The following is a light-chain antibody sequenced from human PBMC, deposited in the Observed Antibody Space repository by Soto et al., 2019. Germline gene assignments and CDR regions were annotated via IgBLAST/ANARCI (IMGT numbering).Light chain of an antibody. CDR3: QSYDSVNRV. Sequence: NFMLTQPHSVSESPGKTVTISCTRSSGSIVSNFVQWYQQRPGSAPSNVIFASSQRPSGVPDRFSGSIDSSSNSASLTISGLKTEDEADYYCQSYDSVNRVFGGGTKLTVL. CDR1: SGSIVSNF. V-gene: IGLV6-57*03. CDR2: ASS. J-gene: IGLJ3*02.